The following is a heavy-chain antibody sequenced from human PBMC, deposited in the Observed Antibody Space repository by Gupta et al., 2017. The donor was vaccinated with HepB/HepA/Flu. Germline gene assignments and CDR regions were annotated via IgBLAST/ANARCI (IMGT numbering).Heavy chain of an antibody. D-gene: IGHD1-1*01. CDR2: IWNDGSNE. CDR3: VRNWNHYFYYYYMDV. CDR1: GFSFSRNA. V-gene: IGHV3-33*01. Sequence: QVQLVESGGGVVQPGRSLRLSCVASGFSFSRNAMHWVRQAPGKGLEWVAVIWNDGSNEDYADSVKGRFTISRDNSKNTLYLQMNSLRAEDTAVYYCVRNWNHYFYYYYMDVWGRGTTVTVSS. J-gene: IGHJ6*03.